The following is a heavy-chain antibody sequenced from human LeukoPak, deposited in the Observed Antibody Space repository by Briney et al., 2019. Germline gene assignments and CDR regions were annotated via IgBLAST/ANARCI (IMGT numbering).Heavy chain of an antibody. CDR3: AGLNWLSGGSYHGVLDY. D-gene: IGHD1-26*01. J-gene: IGHJ4*02. CDR1: GGSISSSSYF. Sequence: KPSETLSLTCIVSGGSISSSSYFWGWIRQPPGKWLESIGSISYSGSIYYNASLKSRVSISVDTSKNHFSLKLSSVTDADTAVYYCAGLNWLSGGSYHGVLDYWGQGTLVTVSS. CDR2: ISYSGSI. V-gene: IGHV4-39*02.